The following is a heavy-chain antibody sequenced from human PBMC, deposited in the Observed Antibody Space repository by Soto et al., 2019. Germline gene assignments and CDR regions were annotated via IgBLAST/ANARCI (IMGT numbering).Heavy chain of an antibody. V-gene: IGHV3-11*06. CDR1: GFAFSAYY. D-gene: IGHD1-20*01. CDR3: VTGTRQRDLDY. CDR2: ISSSGSYT. Sequence: QVQLVESGGGLVKPGGSLRLSCTASGFAFSAYYMLWIRQPPGKGLDWISYISSSGSYTNYADSVRGRFTISRDNAKNSLYLQMSGLKVEDTGFYSCVTGTRQRDLDYWGQGTLVTVSS. J-gene: IGHJ4*02.